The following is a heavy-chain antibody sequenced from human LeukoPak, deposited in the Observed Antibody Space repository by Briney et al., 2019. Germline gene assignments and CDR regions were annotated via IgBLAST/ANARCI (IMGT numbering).Heavy chain of an antibody. CDR1: GYSFTSYW. CDR2: IYPGDSDS. CDR3: ARQVPGYCSSTSCLDAFDI. J-gene: IGHJ3*02. Sequence: GESLKISCKGSGYSFTSYWIGWVRQMPGKGLEWMGIIYPGDSDSRYSPSFPGQVTISADKSISTAYLQWSSLKAPDTAMYYCARQVPGYCSSTSCLDAFDIWGQGTMVTVSS. V-gene: IGHV5-51*01. D-gene: IGHD2-2*01.